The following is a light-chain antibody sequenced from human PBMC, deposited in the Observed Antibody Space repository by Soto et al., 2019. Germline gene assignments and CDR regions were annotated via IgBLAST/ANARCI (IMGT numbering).Light chain of an antibody. J-gene: IGKJ4*01. CDR3: QQANSFPLT. CDR2: GAS. Sequence: DIQMTQSPSSLSASVGDRVTITCRASQTISTYLNWYQQKPGKAPKVLIYGASSLQSGVPTRFSGSGSGTDFTLTISSLQPEDSATYYCQQANSFPLTFGGGTKVDIK. CDR1: QTISTY. V-gene: IGKV1-39*01.